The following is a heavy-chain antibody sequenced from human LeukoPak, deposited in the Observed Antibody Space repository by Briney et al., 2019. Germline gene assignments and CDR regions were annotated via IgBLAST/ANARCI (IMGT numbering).Heavy chain of an antibody. CDR2: ISAGGGST. D-gene: IGHD2-21*02. CDR1: GFTFSSYA. CDR3: AKAGDAYCGGGCYSDY. J-gene: IGHJ4*02. Sequence: GGSLRLSCAASGFTFSSYAMTWVRQAPGKGLEWVSGISAGGGSTYYADSVKGRFTISRDISKNTLYLQMNSLRAEDTAVYYCAKAGDAYCGGGCYSDYWGQGTLVTVSS. V-gene: IGHV3-23*01.